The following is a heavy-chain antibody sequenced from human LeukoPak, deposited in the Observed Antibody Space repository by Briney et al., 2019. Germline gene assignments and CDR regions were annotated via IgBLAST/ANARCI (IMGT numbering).Heavy chain of an antibody. D-gene: IGHD6-6*01. CDR2: IYYSGTT. Sequence: TSETLSLTCTVSGGSISGYYWSWIRQPPGKGLEGIGYIYYSGTTNYNRPLKSRVTISVDKSKNQFSLKLSSVTAADTAVYYCAREGSRSSSPVDYWGQGTLVTVSS. V-gene: IGHV4-59*13. CDR1: GGSISGYY. CDR3: AREGSRSSSPVDY. J-gene: IGHJ4*02.